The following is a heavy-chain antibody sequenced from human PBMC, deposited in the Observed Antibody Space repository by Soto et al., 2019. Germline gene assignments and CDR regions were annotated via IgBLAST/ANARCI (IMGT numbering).Heavy chain of an antibody. CDR3: ARGPNWNARYYYYGMDV. CDR1: GGTFNTHA. Sequence: GASVKVSCKPSGGTFNTHAISWVRQAPGHGFEWMGGIVPIYGIPSHAQKFQGRVTITADEPTTTVYMELSSLRSDDTAVYYCARGPNWNARYYYYGMDVWGQGTTVTVSS. CDR2: IVPIYGIP. D-gene: IGHD1-1*01. J-gene: IGHJ6*02. V-gene: IGHV1-69*13.